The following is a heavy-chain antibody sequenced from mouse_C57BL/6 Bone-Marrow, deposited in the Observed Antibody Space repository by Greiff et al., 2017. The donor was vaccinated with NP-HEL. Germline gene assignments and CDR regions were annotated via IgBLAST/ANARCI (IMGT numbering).Heavy chain of an antibody. CDR3: ARGAYSVGYYYAMDY. CDR2: IYPSDSET. J-gene: IGHJ4*01. Sequence: QVQLKQPGAELVRPGSSVKLSCKASGYTFTSYWMDWVKQRPGQGLEWIGNIYPSDSETHYNQKFKDKATLTVDKSSSTAYMQLSSLTSEDSAVYYCARGAYSVGYYYAMDYWGQGTSVTVSS. V-gene: IGHV1-61*01. CDR1: GYTFTSYW. D-gene: IGHD2-10*01.